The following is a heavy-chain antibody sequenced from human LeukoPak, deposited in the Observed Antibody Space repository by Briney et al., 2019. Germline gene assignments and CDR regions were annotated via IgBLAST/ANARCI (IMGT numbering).Heavy chain of an antibody. J-gene: IGHJ4*02. V-gene: IGHV3-7*01. Sequence: PGGSLRLSCAASGFTFSSYWMSWVGQAPGKGLEWVANIKQDGSEKYYVDSVKGRFTISRDNAKNSRYLQMNSLRAEDTAVYFCARGWYYDSSGYFGYWGQGTLVTVSS. CDR2: IKQDGSEK. D-gene: IGHD3-22*01. CDR3: ARGWYYDSSGYFGY. CDR1: GFTFSSYW.